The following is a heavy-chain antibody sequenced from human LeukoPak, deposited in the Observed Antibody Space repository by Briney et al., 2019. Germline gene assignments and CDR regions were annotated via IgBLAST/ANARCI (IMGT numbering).Heavy chain of an antibody. CDR3: TRDRSRAEDD. CDR1: GFTFSGHW. CDR2: INQGGSDK. Sequence: GGSLRLSCAASGFTFSGHWMSWVRQAPGKGLEWVANINQGGSDKYYVDSVEGRFTISRDNANNLLYLQMNSLRGEDTAVYYCTRDRSRAEDDWGQGTLVTVSS. D-gene: IGHD1-14*01. J-gene: IGHJ4*02. V-gene: IGHV3-7*01.